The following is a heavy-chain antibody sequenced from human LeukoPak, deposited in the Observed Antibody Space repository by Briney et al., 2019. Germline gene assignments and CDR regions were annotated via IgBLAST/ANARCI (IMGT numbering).Heavy chain of an antibody. Sequence: ASVKVSCKASGYTFTGYYMHWVRQAPGQGLEWMGWINPNSGGKNYAQKFQGRVTMTRDTSISTAYMELSRLRSDATAVYYCARSYPIAAADTYFDYWGQGTLVTVSS. CDR1: GYTFTGYY. CDR2: INPNSGGK. D-gene: IGHD6-13*01. V-gene: IGHV1-2*02. CDR3: ARSYPIAAADTYFDY. J-gene: IGHJ4*02.